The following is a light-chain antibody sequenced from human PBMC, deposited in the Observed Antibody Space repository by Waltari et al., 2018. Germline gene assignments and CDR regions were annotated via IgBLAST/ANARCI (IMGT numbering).Light chain of an antibody. J-gene: IGLJ3*02. V-gene: IGLV2-14*03. Sequence: QSALTQPASVSGSPGQSITISCTGTTSDVGFYNYFSWYQQHPGKAPQLIIYDVFERPSGVSNRFSGSKSGNTASLTISGLLAEDEADYYCNSYTGSSSWVFGGGTKLTVL. CDR3: NSYTGSSSWV. CDR2: DVF. CDR1: TSDVGFYNY.